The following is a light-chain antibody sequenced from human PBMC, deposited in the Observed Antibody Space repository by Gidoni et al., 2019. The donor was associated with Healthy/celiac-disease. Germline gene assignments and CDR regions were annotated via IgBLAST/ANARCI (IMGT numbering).Light chain of an antibody. CDR3: QQRSNWLFT. CDR1: QRVSSY. Sequence: DIVFTQSPATLSLSPGERAPLSCRASQRVSSYLAWYQQKPGQAPRLLIYDASNRATGIPARFSGSGSGTDFTLTISSLEPEDFAVYYCQQRSNWLFTFGPGTKVDIK. J-gene: IGKJ3*01. V-gene: IGKV3-11*01. CDR2: DAS.